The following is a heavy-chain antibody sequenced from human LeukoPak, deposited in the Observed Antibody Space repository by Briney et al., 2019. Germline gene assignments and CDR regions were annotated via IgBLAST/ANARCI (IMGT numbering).Heavy chain of an antibody. CDR2: ISAYNGNT. CDR3: ARGAIHYMRRFLEWFPIYYFDY. D-gene: IGHD3-3*01. CDR1: GYTFTSYG. Sequence: ASVKVSCKASGYTFTSYGISWVRQAPGQGLEWMGWISAYNGNTNYAQKLQGRVTMTTDTSTSTAYMELRSLRSDDTAVYYCARGAIHYMRRFLEWFPIYYFDYWGQGTLVTVSS. J-gene: IGHJ4*02. V-gene: IGHV1-18*01.